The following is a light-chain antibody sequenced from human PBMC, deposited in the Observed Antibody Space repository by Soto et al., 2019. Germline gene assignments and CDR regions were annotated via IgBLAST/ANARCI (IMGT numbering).Light chain of an antibody. CDR2: DAS. CDR3: QQYDNLPRIT. J-gene: IGKJ5*01. CDR1: QDISNY. V-gene: IGKV1-33*01. Sequence: DIQMTQSPSSLSASVGDRVTITCQASQDISNYLNWYQQKPGKAPKVLIYDASNLKTGVPSRFSGSGSGTDFTFTISSLQPEDVATYYCQQYDNLPRITFGQGTRLEIK.